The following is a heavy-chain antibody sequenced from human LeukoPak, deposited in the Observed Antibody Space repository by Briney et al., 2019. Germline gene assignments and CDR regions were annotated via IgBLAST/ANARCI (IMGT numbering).Heavy chain of an antibody. D-gene: IGHD3-22*01. V-gene: IGHV3-23*01. J-gene: IGHJ3*02. Sequence: GGSLRLSCAASGFTFSSYAMSWVRQAPGKGLEWVSAISGSGGSTYYADSVKGRFTISRDNSKNTLYLQMNSLRAEDTAVYYCAKVAELREYYDSRGAFDIWGQGTMVTVSS. CDR2: ISGSGGST. CDR1: GFTFSSYA. CDR3: AKVAELREYYDSRGAFDI.